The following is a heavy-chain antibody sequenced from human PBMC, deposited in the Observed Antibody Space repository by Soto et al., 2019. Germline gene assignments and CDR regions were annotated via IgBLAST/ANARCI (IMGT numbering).Heavy chain of an antibody. Sequence: SVKVSCKASGGTFSSYAISWVRKAPGQGLEWMGGIIPIFGTANYAQKFQGRVTITADKSTSTAYMELRSLRSEETAVYYCARSDGYNWNYQDAFDIWGQGTMVTVSS. D-gene: IGHD1-7*01. J-gene: IGHJ3*02. CDR3: ARSDGYNWNYQDAFDI. V-gene: IGHV1-69*06. CDR2: IIPIFGTA. CDR1: GGTFSSYA.